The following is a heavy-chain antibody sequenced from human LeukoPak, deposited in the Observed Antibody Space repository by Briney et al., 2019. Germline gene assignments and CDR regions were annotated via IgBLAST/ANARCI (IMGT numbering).Heavy chain of an antibody. V-gene: IGHV3-48*01. D-gene: IGHD1-26*01. CDR1: GFTFDDYA. CDR3: AKGGSYLDY. Sequence: GRSLRLSCAASGFTFDDYAMHWVRQAPGKGLEWVSYISSSGSTIYYADSVKGRFTISRDNSKNTLYLQMNSLRAEDTAVYYCAKGGSYLDYWGQGTLVTVSS. J-gene: IGHJ4*02. CDR2: ISSSGSTI.